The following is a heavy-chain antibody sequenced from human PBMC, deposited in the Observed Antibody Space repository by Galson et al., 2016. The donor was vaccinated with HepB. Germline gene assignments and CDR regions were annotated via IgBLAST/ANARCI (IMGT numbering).Heavy chain of an antibody. CDR3: ARGSGYCSSTSCYAGPVGY. CDR1: GGSISSGGGYY. Sequence: TLSLTCTVSGGSISSGGGYYWNWIRQHPGKGLEWIGYIYHSGNAHYNPSLKSRVTISVDTSKDQFSLKLTSVTAADTAVYYCARGSGYCSSTSCYAGPVGYWGQGTLVTVSS. V-gene: IGHV4-31*03. J-gene: IGHJ1*01. D-gene: IGHD2-2*01. CDR2: IYHSGNA.